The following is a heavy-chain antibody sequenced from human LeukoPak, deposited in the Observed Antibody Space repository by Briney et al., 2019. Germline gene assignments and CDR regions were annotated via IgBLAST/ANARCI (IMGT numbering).Heavy chain of an antibody. Sequence: GRSLRLSCAASGLTFSSYAMHWVRQAPGKGLEWVAVISYDGSNKYYADSVKGRFTISRDNSKNTLYLQMNSLRAEDTAVYYCARVGDSGAVAHGMDVWGQGTTVTVSS. CDR1: GLTFSSYA. J-gene: IGHJ6*02. CDR3: ARVGDSGAVAHGMDV. CDR2: ISYDGSNK. D-gene: IGHD6-19*01. V-gene: IGHV3-30-3*01.